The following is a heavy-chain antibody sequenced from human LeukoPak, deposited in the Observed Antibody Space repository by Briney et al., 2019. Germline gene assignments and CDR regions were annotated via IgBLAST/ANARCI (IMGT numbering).Heavy chain of an antibody. J-gene: IGHJ6*04. D-gene: IGHD6-19*01. V-gene: IGHV7-4-1*02. Sequence: GASVKVSCKASGYTFTSYAMNWVRQAPGQGLEWMGWINTNTGNPTYAQGFTGRFVFSLDTSVSTAYLQISSLKAEDTAVYYCARVLTNRYSSGWYRSMDVWGKGTTVTVSS. CDR2: INTNTGNP. CDR1: GYTFTSYA. CDR3: ARVLTNRYSSGWYRSMDV.